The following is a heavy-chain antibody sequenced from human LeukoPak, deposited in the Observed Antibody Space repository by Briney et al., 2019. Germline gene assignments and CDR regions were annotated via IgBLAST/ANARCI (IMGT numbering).Heavy chain of an antibody. J-gene: IGHJ4*02. CDR1: GFNFSSYW. Sequence: GGSLRLSCAASGFNFSSYWMSWVRQAPGKGLEWVANIKQDGSEKYYVDSVKGRFTISRDNAKNSLYLQMNSLRAEDTAVYYCARSYYYGSGIVRYFDYWGQGTLVTVSS. CDR2: IKQDGSEK. D-gene: IGHD3-10*01. CDR3: ARSYYYGSGIVRYFDY. V-gene: IGHV3-7*01.